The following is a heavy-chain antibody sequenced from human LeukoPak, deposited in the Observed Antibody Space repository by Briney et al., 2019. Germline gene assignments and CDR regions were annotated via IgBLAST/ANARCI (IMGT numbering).Heavy chain of an antibody. CDR1: GFTFSSYG. D-gene: IGHD6-6*01. V-gene: IGHV3-33*06. CDR2: IWYDGTNK. CDR3: AEEGYSSSSPYNYYYFDY. J-gene: IGHJ4*02. Sequence: GGSLRLSCAASGFTFSSYGMHWVRQAPGKGLEWVAVIWYDGTNKYYADSVKGRFTISSDNSKNTLYLQMNSLRAEDTAVYYCAEEGYSSSSPYNYYYFDYWGQGTLVTVSS.